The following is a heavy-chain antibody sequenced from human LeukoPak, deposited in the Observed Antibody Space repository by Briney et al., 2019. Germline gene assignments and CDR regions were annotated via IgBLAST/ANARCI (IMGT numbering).Heavy chain of an antibody. CDR3: ARDALGSYDY. CDR1: GFTFSSYS. V-gene: IGHV3-21*04. J-gene: IGHJ4*02. D-gene: IGHD3-10*01. CDR2: ISSSGSSI. Sequence: KAGGSLRLSCAASGFTFSSYSMNWVRQAPGKGLECVSSISSSGSSIYYADSVKGRFTISRDNDKNLLYLQMNSLRADDTAVYYCARDALGSYDYWGQGTLVTVSS.